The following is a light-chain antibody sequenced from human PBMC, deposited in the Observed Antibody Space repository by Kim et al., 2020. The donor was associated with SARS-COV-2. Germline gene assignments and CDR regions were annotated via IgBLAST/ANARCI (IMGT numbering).Light chain of an antibody. CDR3: SSYAVNKTYV. V-gene: IGLV2-8*01. J-gene: IGLJ1*01. CDR1: SSDVGGYNY. Sequence: QSALTQSPSASGSPGQSVTISCTGTSSDVGGYNYVSWYQQHPGKAPKLILYEVNKRPSGVPDRFSGSKSGNTASLTVSGLRAEDEADYYCSSYAVNKTYVFGGGTKVTVL. CDR2: EVN.